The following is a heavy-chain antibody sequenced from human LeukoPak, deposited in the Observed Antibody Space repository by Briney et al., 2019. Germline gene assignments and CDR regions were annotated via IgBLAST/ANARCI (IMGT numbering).Heavy chain of an antibody. V-gene: IGHV3-13*01. CDR1: GFTFSSYD. Sequence: GGSLRLSCAASGFTFSSYDMHWVRQATGKGLEWVSAIGTAGDTYYPGSVKGRFTISRENAKNSLYLQMNSLRAGDTAVYYCARSPHITMIVGRPAYYFDYWGQGTLVTASS. CDR2: IGTAGDT. J-gene: IGHJ4*02. CDR3: ARSPHITMIVGRPAYYFDY. D-gene: IGHD3-22*01.